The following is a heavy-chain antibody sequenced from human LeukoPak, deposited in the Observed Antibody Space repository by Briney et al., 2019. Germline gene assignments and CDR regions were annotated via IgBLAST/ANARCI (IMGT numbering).Heavy chain of an antibody. J-gene: IGHJ4*02. CDR3: AKVTTSYDFWSGSFYYFDY. D-gene: IGHD3-3*01. Sequence: GGALRLSCAASGFTFSSYSMSWVRQAPGKGLEWVSAISGSGGSTYYADSVKGRFTISRDNSKNTLYLQMNSLRAEDTAVYYCAKVTTSYDFWSGSFYYFDYWGQGTLVTVSS. CDR2: ISGSGGST. CDR1: GFTFSSYS. V-gene: IGHV3-23*01.